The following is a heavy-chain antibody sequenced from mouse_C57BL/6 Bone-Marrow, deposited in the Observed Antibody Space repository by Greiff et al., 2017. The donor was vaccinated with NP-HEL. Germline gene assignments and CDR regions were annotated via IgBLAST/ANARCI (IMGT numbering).Heavy chain of an antibody. D-gene: IGHD1-1*01. J-gene: IGHJ4*01. CDR1: GFSLTSYA. Sequence: VKLMESGPGLVAPSQSLSITCTVSGFSLTSYAISWVRQPPGKGLEWLGVIWTGGGTNYNSALKSRLSISKDNSKSQVFLKMNSLQTDDTARYYCASLPSTVVDYYAMDYWGQGTSVTVSS. V-gene: IGHV2-9-1*01. CDR2: IWTGGGT. CDR3: ASLPSTVVDYYAMDY.